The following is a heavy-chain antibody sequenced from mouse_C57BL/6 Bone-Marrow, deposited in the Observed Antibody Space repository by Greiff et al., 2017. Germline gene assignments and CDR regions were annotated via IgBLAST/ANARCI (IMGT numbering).Heavy chain of an antibody. J-gene: IGHJ3*01. CDR2: IYPGDGDT. V-gene: IGHV1-80*01. Sequence: VQLQQSGAELVKPGASVKISCKASGYAFSSYWMNWVKQRPGKGLEWIGQIYPGDGDTNYNGKFKGKATLTADKSSSTAYMQLSSLTSEDSAVYFCARERGDSSGYVWFAYWGQGTLVTVSA. CDR1: GYAFSSYW. CDR3: ARERGDSSGYVWFAY. D-gene: IGHD3-2*02.